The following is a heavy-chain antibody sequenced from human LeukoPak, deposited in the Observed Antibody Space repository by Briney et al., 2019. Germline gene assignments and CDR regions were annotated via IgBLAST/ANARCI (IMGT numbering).Heavy chain of an antibody. D-gene: IGHD3-10*01. CDR3: ARVDVPLGEATEYDP. J-gene: IGHJ5*02. CDR1: GYTFTSYG. CDR2: IRADKGNT. V-gene: IGHV1-18*01. Sequence: GSVKLSCKASGYTFTSYGMSWVRPAPGQGLEWMGCIRADKGNTNYAQSLQGRVTMTTDTSTNTAYMELTSLRADDTAVYYCARVDVPLGEATEYDPWGQGTLVTVSS.